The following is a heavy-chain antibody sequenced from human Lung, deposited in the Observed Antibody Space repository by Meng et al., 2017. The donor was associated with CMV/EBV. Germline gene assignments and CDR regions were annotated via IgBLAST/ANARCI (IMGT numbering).Heavy chain of an antibody. J-gene: IGHJ4*02. CDR1: GYTFTAHY. V-gene: IGHV1-2*02. Sequence: ASXXVSCKASGYTFTAHYFHWVRQAPGQGLEWMGWIHPHRGDTNYAQQFQGRVTLTRDTSINTGYTELTRLTSDDTAVYYCARDNNWGPDYWGQGNLVTVSS. CDR3: ARDNNWGPDY. CDR2: IHPHRGDT. D-gene: IGHD7-27*01.